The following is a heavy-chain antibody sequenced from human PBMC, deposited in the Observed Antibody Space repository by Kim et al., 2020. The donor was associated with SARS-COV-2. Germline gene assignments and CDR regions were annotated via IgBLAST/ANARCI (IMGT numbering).Heavy chain of an antibody. CDR2: TL. D-gene: IGHD3-22*01. J-gene: IGHJ4*01. CDR3: AGGRQWLSFDS. V-gene: IGHV3-11*01. Sequence: TLNYQDSVKGRFSISRDNAKASVSLQMKSLRADDTGVYYCAGGRQWLSFDSWGPGTLVTVSS.